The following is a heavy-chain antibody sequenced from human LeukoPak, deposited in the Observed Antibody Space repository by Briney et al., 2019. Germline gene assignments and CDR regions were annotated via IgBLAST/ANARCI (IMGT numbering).Heavy chain of an antibody. CDR3: ARVAVAARLIQGAFDI. CDR1: GGTFISYA. J-gene: IGHJ3*02. D-gene: IGHD6-6*01. Sequence: GSSVKVSCKASGGTFISYAISWVRQAPGQGLEWMGGIIPIFGTANYAQKFQGRVTITTDESTSTAYMELSSLRSEDTAVYYCARVAVAARLIQGAFDIWGQGTMVTVSS. CDR2: IIPIFGTA. V-gene: IGHV1-69*05.